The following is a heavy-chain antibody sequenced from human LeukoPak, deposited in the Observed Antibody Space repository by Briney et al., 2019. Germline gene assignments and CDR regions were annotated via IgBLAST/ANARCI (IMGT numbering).Heavy chain of an antibody. CDR2: ISYDGSNK. CDR3: AKDHYGGNSWGYYFDY. CDR1: GFTFSSYG. V-gene: IGHV3-30*18. J-gene: IGHJ4*02. Sequence: PGGSLRLSCAASGFTFSSYGMHWVRQAPGKGLEWVAVISYDGSNKYYADSVKGRFTISRDNSKNTLYLQMNSLRAEDTAVYYCAKDHYGGNSWGYYFDYWGQGTLVTVSS. D-gene: IGHD4-23*01.